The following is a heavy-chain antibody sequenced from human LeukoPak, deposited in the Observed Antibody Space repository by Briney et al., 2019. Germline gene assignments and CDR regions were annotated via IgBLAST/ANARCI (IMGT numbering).Heavy chain of an antibody. CDR3: ARVSGGVFGY. Sequence: SQTLSLTCAISGDSVSSNGVNWNWIRQSPSRGLEWLGRTYYRSKWSNDYAISMKSRITINPDTSKNQFSLQLNSVTPDDTAVYYCARVSGGVFGYWGQGTLVSVSS. CDR2: TYYRSKWSN. J-gene: IGHJ4*02. D-gene: IGHD3-10*01. CDR1: GDSVSSNGVN. V-gene: IGHV6-1*01.